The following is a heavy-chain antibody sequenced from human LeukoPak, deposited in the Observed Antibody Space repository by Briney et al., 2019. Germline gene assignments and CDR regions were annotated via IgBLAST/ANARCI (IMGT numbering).Heavy chain of an antibody. Sequence: GGSLRLSCAASGVTVSSNYMSWVRQAPGKGLEWVSVLYSDGSTYYADSVKGRFTISRDNSKNTLYLQMNSLRAEDTAVYFCARRPDYGGTPSFDYWGQGTLVTVSS. CDR1: GVTVSSNY. CDR2: LYSDGST. J-gene: IGHJ4*02. D-gene: IGHD4-23*01. CDR3: ARRPDYGGTPSFDY. V-gene: IGHV3-66*01.